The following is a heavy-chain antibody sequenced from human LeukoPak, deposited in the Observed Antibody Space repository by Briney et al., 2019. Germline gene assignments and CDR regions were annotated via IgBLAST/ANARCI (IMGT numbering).Heavy chain of an antibody. CDR3: AKDRSYYDSSGYYDY. CDR2: ISGSGGST. J-gene: IGHJ4*02. V-gene: IGHV3-23*01. Sequence: PGGSLRLSCAASGFTFSSYAMSWVRRAPGRGLEWVSSISGSGGSTYYADAVKGRFTISRDNSKNTLYLQMNSLRAEDTAVYYCAKDRSYYDSSGYYDYWGQGTLVTVSS. CDR1: GFTFSSYA. D-gene: IGHD3-22*01.